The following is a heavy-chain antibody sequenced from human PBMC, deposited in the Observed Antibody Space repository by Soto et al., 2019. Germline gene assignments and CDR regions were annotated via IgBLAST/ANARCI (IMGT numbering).Heavy chain of an antibody. D-gene: IGHD3-3*01. CDR2: ISWNSGSI. Sequence: EVQLVESGGGLVQPGRSLRLSCAASGFTFDDYAMHWVRQAPGKGLEWVSGISWNSGSICYADSVKGRFTISRDNAKNSLYLQMNSLRTEDTALYYCAKVYDFWSGYYDYWGQGTLVTVSS. CDR1: GFTFDDYA. CDR3: AKVYDFWSGYYDY. V-gene: IGHV3-9*01. J-gene: IGHJ4*02.